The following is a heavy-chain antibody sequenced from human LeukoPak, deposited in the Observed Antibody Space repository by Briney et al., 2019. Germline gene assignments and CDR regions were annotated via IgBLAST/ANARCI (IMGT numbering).Heavy chain of an antibody. D-gene: IGHD2-2*01. CDR1: GYTFTSYG. Sequence: ASVKVSCKASGYTFTSYGISWVRQAPGQGREWMGWISAYNGNTNYAQKLQGRVTMTTDTSTSTAYMELRSLRSDDTAVYYCARSDIVVVPAAISHAFDIWGQGTMVTVSS. CDR2: ISAYNGNT. J-gene: IGHJ3*02. V-gene: IGHV1-18*01. CDR3: ARSDIVVVPAAISHAFDI.